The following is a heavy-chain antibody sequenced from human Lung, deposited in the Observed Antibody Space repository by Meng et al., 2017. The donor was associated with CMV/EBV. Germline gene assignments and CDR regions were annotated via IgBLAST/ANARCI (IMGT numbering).Heavy chain of an antibody. V-gene: IGHV4-4*02. Sequence: QVHCREPGPARLKPSATLSLTCAFSGDSITNHNWWAWVRQPPGKGLEWIGEIPHRGSSAYNPSLKSRVSMSIDKSKNQLSLKLTSVTAADTAVYHCLRRSGGSVWGQGTLVTVSS. CDR3: LRRSGGSV. J-gene: IGHJ1*01. CDR1: GDSITNHNW. CDR2: IPHRGSS. D-gene: IGHD3-10*01.